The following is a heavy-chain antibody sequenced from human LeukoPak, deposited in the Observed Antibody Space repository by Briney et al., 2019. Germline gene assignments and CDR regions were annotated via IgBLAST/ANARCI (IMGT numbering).Heavy chain of an antibody. CDR2: INVGNGNT. Sequence: GASVKVSCKASGYTFATYLMHWVRQAPGQGLEWMGWINVGNGNTQYSQKFQDRVTITRDTSASTAYMELSSLRSEDTAVYYCARYSSGWYAWGQGTLVTVSS. V-gene: IGHV1-3*01. J-gene: IGHJ5*02. D-gene: IGHD6-19*01. CDR1: GYTFATYL. CDR3: ARYSSGWYA.